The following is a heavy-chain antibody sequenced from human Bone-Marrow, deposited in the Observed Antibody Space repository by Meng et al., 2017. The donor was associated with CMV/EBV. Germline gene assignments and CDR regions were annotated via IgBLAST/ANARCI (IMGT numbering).Heavy chain of an antibody. CDR3: AKDGGYGMDV. CDR1: GFTFSTYA. D-gene: IGHD3-16*01. V-gene: IGHV3-23*01. CDR2: ISASGGTT. J-gene: IGHJ6*02. Sequence: GGSLRLSCAASGFTFSTYAMSWVRQAPGKGLEWVSTISASGGTTYYADSVKGRFTISRDNSKNTLYLQMNSLRAEDTAVYYCAKDGGYGMDVWGQGTTVTVSS.